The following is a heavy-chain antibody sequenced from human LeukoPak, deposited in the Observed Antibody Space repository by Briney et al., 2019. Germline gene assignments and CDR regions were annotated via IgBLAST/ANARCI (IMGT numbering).Heavy chain of an antibody. Sequence: GGSLRLSCAASGFTFSSYWMHWVRQAPGKGLVWVSRINSDGSSTYYADSVKGRFTISRDNSKNTLYLQMNSLRAEDTAVYYCAARDIVVVVAATLDYWGQGTLVIVSS. V-gene: IGHV3-74*01. CDR1: GFTFSSYW. CDR3: AARDIVVVVAATLDY. CDR2: INSDGSST. J-gene: IGHJ4*02. D-gene: IGHD2-15*01.